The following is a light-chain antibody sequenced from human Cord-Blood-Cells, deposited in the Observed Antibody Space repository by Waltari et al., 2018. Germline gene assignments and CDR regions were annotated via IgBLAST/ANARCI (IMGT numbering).Light chain of an antibody. CDR2: EGS. CDR1: SSDVGSYNL. Sequence: QSALTQPASVSGSPGQSITISCTGTSSDVGSYNLLSWYQQHPGKAPKLMIYEGSKRPSGVSNRFSGSKSGNTASLTISGLQAEDEADYYCCSYAGSSTFEGVFGGGTKLTVL. CDR3: CSYAGSSTFEGV. V-gene: IGLV2-23*03. J-gene: IGLJ3*02.